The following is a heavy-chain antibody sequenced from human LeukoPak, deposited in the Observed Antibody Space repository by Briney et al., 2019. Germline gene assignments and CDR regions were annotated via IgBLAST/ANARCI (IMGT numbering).Heavy chain of an antibody. Sequence: GGSLRLSCVASGLIFSDNWLHWVRQAPGKGLVWVSRISEDGSTTNYADSVKGRFTISRDNAKNTLYLQMNSLRAEDTAVYYCAREGPTYYYGSGSYYRNDYWGRGTLVTVSS. CDR3: AREGPTYYYGSGSYYRNDY. CDR2: ISEDGSTT. V-gene: IGHV3-74*01. J-gene: IGHJ4*02. D-gene: IGHD3-10*01. CDR1: GLIFSDNW.